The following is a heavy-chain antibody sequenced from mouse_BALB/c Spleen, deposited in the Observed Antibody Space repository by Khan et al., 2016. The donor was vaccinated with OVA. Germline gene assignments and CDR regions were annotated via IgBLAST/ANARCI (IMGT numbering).Heavy chain of an antibody. CDR3: TREITGSWFGY. Sequence: VQLQQSGTVLARPGASVKMSCKASGYTFTSYWMHWVKQRPGQGLEWIAAIYPGNSDTSYNQKFKGMAKLTAVTSTSTAYMELSSLTNEDSAVYYWTREITGSWFGYWGQGTRVTVSA. V-gene: IGHV1-5*01. CDR2: IYPGNSDT. CDR1: GYTFTSYW. J-gene: IGHJ3*01. D-gene: IGHD4-1*01.